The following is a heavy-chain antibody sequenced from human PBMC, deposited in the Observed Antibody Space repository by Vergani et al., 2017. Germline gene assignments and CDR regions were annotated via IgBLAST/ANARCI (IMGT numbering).Heavy chain of an antibody. CDR1: GYTLTELS. V-gene: IGHV1-24*01. CDR2: FDPEDGET. D-gene: IGHD1/OR15-1a*01. J-gene: IGHJ5*02. CDR3: ETVPARITGTTLANWFDP. Sequence: QVQLVQSGAEVKKPGASVKVSCTVSGYTLTELSMHWVRQAPGKGLEWMGGFDPEDGETIHAKKFQGRATIAEDTSTDTAYMELSSRRSEDTAVYYCETVPARITGTTLANWFDPWGQGTLVTVSS.